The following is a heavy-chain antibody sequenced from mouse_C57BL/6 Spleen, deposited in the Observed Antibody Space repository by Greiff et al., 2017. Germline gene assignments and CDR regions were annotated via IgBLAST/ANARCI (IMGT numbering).Heavy chain of an antibody. CDR3: ARGRSLLLDF. J-gene: IGHJ2*01. CDR2: IHPNSGST. CDR1: GYTFTSYW. D-gene: IGHD2-1*01. V-gene: IGHV1-64*01. Sequence: QVQLKQSGAELVKPGASVKLSCKASGYTFTSYWMHWVKQRPGQGLEWIGMIHPNSGSTNYNEKFKSKATLTVDKSSSTAYMQLSSLTSEDSAVYDCARGRSLLLDFWGQGTTLTVSS.